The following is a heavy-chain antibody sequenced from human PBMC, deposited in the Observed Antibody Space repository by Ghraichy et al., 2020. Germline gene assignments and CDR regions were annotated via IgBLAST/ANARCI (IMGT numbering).Heavy chain of an antibody. CDR2: IYYSGST. Sequence: SQTLSLTCTVSGGSISSSSYYWGWIRQPPGKGLEWIGNIYYSGSTYYNPSLKSRVTISVDTSKNQFSLKLSSVTAADTAVYYCARVNVEMAPFDYWGQGTLVTVSS. J-gene: IGHJ4*02. CDR3: ARVNVEMAPFDY. V-gene: IGHV4-39*01. D-gene: IGHD5-24*01. CDR1: GGSISSSSYY.